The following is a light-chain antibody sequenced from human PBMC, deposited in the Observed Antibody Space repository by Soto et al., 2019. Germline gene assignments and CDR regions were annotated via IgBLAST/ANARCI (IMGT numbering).Light chain of an antibody. V-gene: IGKV3-15*01. Sequence: EIVMTQSPATLSVSPGERATLSCRASQSVSSNLAWYQQKPGQAPRLLLYGASTRATGIPARFSGSGSGTDFTLTSSRLQSEDFSVYYCQKYNNWPYTFGQGTKLEIK. CDR2: GAS. CDR3: QKYNNWPYT. J-gene: IGKJ2*01. CDR1: QSVSSN.